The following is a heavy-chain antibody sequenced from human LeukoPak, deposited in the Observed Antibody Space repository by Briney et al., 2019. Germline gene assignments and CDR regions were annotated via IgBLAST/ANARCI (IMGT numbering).Heavy chain of an antibody. V-gene: IGHV3-11*01. Sequence: GGSLRLSCAASGFTFSDYYMSWIRQAPGKGLEWVSYISSSGSTIYYADSVKGRFTISRDNAKNSLYLQMNSLRAEDTAVYYCAGDHSGWYVYYFDYWGQGTLVTVSS. D-gene: IGHD6-19*01. CDR1: GFTFSDYY. CDR2: ISSSGSTI. J-gene: IGHJ4*02. CDR3: AGDHSGWYVYYFDY.